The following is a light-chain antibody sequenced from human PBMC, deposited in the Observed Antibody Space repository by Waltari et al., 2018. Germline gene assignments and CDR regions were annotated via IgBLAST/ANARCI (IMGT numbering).Light chain of an antibody. V-gene: IGLV2-14*03. CDR2: EVS. CDR1: SSDGGDDKY. J-gene: IGLJ2*01. Sequence: QSALTQPASVSGSPGQSIIISCTGTSSDGGDDKYVYWYQQHPGKAPKLMIYEVSNRPSGVSDRFSGSKSGNTASLTISGLQADDEAAYYCSSSTTTSPVLFGGGTELTVL. CDR3: SSSTTTSPVL.